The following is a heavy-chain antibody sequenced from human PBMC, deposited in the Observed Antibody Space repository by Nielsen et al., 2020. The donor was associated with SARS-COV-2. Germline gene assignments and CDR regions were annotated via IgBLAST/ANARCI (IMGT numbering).Heavy chain of an antibody. D-gene: IGHD3-22*01. CDR1: GFTFSDYY. J-gene: IGHJ4*02. Sequence: GESLKISCAASGFTFSDYYMSWIRQAPGKGLEWVSYISSSGSTIYYADSVKGRFTISRDNAKNSLYLQMNSLRAEDTAVYYCASELNYYDSSGYFYWGQGTLVTVSS. CDR2: ISSSGSTI. CDR3: ASELNYYDSSGYFY. V-gene: IGHV3-11*01.